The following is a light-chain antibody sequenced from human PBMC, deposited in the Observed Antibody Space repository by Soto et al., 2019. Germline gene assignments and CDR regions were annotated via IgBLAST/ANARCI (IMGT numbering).Light chain of an antibody. Sequence: DIQMTQSPSTLSASVGDRVTITCRASQHISGWLAWYQQKPGKAPKLLIFDASTLESGVQSSLRGSGSAPDFTLTINRPQPDDFANYYCQKYNSSSPWTSGQGTKVHIK. CDR3: QKYNSSSPWT. CDR2: DAS. V-gene: IGKV1-5*01. J-gene: IGKJ1*01. CDR1: QHISGW.